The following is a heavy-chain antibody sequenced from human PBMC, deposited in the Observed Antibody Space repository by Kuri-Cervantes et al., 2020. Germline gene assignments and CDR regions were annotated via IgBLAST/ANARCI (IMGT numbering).Heavy chain of an antibody. V-gene: IGHV3-33*01. CDR2: IWNGGSNK. J-gene: IGHJ4*02. CDR3: ARDSSGWYPVYYFDY. D-gene: IGHD6-19*01. Sequence: GGSLRLSCAASGFTFSGYGMHWLRQAPGKGLEWVAIIWNGGSNKYYADSVKGRFTISRDNSKNTLYLQMNSLRAEDTAVYYCARDSSGWYPVYYFDYWGQGTLVTVSS. CDR1: GFTFSGYG.